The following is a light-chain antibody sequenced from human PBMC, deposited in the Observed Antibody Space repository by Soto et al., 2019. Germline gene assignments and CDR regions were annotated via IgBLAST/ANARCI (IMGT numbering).Light chain of an antibody. J-gene: IGKJ1*01. V-gene: IGKV1-39*01. Sequence: DIQMTQSPSSLSASVGDRVAITCRASQSISSFLTWYQQKPGKAPKLLIYAASSLQSGVPSRFSCSGSGTDFTLTISILQPEDCATYYCQQSYSTPQKFGQGTKVEIK. CDR3: QQSYSTPQK. CDR1: QSISSF. CDR2: AAS.